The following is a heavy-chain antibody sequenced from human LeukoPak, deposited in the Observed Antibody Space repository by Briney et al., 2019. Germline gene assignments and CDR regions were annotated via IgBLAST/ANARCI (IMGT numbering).Heavy chain of an antibody. V-gene: IGHV4-31*03. CDR2: INHSGST. CDR3: ARAKYYDFWSGISLPLDY. J-gene: IGHJ4*02. Sequence: SQTLSLTCTVSGGSISSGGYYWSWIRQRPGKGLEWIGEINHSGSTNYNPSLKSRVTISVDTSKNQFSLKLSSVTAADTAVYYCARAKYYDFWSGISLPLDYWGQGTLVTVSS. D-gene: IGHD3-3*01. CDR1: GGSISSGGYY.